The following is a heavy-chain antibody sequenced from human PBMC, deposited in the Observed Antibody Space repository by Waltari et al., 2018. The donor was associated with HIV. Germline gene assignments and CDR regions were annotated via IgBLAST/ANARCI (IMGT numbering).Heavy chain of an antibody. D-gene: IGHD1-26*01. Sequence: QVQLVESGGGVVQPGKSLRLSCAASGFTFSNFGIHWVRQAPGKGLDWVAFISFDGRNEDYADSVKGRFTISRDNSKNTVYLQMNSLRADDTAVYYCAKEGWELLQFGYYFDYWGQGTLVTVSS. CDR1: GFTFSNFG. J-gene: IGHJ4*02. CDR3: AKEGWELLQFGYYFDY. CDR2: ISFDGRNE. V-gene: IGHV3-30*18.